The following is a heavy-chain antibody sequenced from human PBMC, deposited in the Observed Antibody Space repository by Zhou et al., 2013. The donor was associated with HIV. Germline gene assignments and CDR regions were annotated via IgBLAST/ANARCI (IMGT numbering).Heavy chain of an antibody. V-gene: IGHV1-69*05. Sequence: QVQLVQSGAEVKKPGSSVKVSRKASGGTFTSFAVSWVRQAPGQGLEWMGGLIPIFGTANYAQRFQGRVTITTDESTSTAYMELSSLRSEDTAVYYCAREPYFCTGGSCHYFFGYWGQGTLVSVSS. CDR3: AREPYFCTGGSCHYFFGY. CDR2: LIPIFGTA. J-gene: IGHJ4*02. D-gene: IGHD2-15*01. CDR1: GGTFTSFA.